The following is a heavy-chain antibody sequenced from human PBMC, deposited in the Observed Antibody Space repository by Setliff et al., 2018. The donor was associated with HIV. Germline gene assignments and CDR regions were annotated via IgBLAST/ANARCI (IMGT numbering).Heavy chain of an antibody. CDR2: TIPMFGTA. CDR3: ASDSSGKYYYGMDV. D-gene: IGHD6-19*01. J-gene: IGHJ6*02. V-gene: IGHV1-69*05. Sequence: GASVKVSCKASGGTFGIYGISWVRQAPGQGLEWMGGTIPMFGTANYAQKFQGRVTITTDESTNTGYMELSSLRSEDTAVYYCASDSSGKYYYGMDVWGQGTTVTVSS. CDR1: GGTFGIYG.